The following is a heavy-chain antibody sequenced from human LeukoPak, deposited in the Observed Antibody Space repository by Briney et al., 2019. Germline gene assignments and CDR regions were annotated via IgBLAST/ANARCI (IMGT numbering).Heavy chain of an antibody. CDR1: GGSISSYY. CDR2: IYTSGST. CDR3: ARDPIAAAEHFYYGMDV. Sequence: SETLSLTCTVSGGSISSYYWSWIRQPAGKGLEWIGRIYTSGSTNYNPSLKSRVTMSVDTSKNQFSLKLSSVTAADTAVYYCARDPIAAAEHFYYGMDVWGQGTTVTVSS. J-gene: IGHJ6*02. D-gene: IGHD6-13*01. V-gene: IGHV4-4*07.